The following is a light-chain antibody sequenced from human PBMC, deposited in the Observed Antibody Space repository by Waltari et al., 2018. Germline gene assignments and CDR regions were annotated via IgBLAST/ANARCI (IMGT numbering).Light chain of an antibody. J-gene: IGKJ1*01. Sequence: EIVLTQSPGTLSLSPGERATLSCRASQSVSQYLAWYHQNHGQSPRLLIYHASTRATGNPDRLRGSGSGTDFSLTISRLEPEDFAVYYCQKYESLPATFGQGTKVEIK. CDR3: QKYESLPAT. V-gene: IGKV3-20*01. CDR2: HAS. CDR1: QSVSQY.